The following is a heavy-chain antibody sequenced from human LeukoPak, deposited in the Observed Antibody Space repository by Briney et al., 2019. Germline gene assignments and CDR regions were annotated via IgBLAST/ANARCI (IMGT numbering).Heavy chain of an antibody. CDR2: IRSNNDGGTT. J-gene: IGHJ4*02. Sequence: GGSLRLSCVASGFTFTYAWMSWVRQAPGRGLEWVGRIRSNNDGGTTDYVPPVKGRFTVSSDDSRNTLYLQMNNLKTEDTAVYYCTTEGHWGQGTLVTVSS. CDR1: GFTFTYAW. V-gene: IGHV3-15*01. CDR3: TTEGH.